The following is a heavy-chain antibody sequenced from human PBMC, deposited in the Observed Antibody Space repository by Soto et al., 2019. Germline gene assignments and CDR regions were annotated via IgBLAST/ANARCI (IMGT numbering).Heavy chain of an antibody. D-gene: IGHD3-10*01. Sequence: SETLSLTCTVSGGSISSGDYYWSWIRQPPGKGLEWIGYIYYSGSTYYNPSLKSRVTISVDTSKNQFSLKLSSATAADTAVYYCARDAYGSGSYHWAYWGQGTLVTVSS. CDR2: IYYSGST. CDR3: ARDAYGSGSYHWAY. CDR1: GGSISSGDYY. J-gene: IGHJ4*02. V-gene: IGHV4-30-4*01.